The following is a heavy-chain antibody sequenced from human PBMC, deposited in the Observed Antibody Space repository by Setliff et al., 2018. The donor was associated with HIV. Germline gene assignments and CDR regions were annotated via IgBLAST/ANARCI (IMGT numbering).Heavy chain of an antibody. CDR3: ARERPYCSGGSCYGMDV. J-gene: IGHJ6*02. D-gene: IGHD2-15*01. Sequence: GASVKVSCKASGYTFTSYGISWVRQAPGQGLEWMGWISAYNGNTNYAQKLQGRVTMPTDTSTSTAYMELRSLRSDDTAMYYCARERPYCSGGSCYGMDVWGQGTTVTVS. CDR1: GYTFTSYG. CDR2: ISAYNGNT. V-gene: IGHV1-18*01.